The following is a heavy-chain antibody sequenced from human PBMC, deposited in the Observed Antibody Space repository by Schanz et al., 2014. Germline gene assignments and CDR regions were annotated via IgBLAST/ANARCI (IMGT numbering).Heavy chain of an antibody. CDR2: IYRSGST. Sequence: EVQLVESGGGLVKPGGSLRLSCATSGFNLRRYSMNWVRQAPGGGLEWVSLIYRSGSTYYADSVKGRFTISRDNSKNTLSLQMNSLRAEDTAVYYCAREEGYGYGPGAFDIWGQGTMVTVSS. J-gene: IGHJ3*02. D-gene: IGHD5-18*01. CDR3: AREEGYGYGPGAFDI. CDR1: GFNLRRYS. V-gene: IGHV3-66*02.